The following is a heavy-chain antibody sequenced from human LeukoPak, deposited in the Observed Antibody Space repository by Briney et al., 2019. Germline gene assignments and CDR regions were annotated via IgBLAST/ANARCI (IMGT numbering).Heavy chain of an antibody. J-gene: IGHJ5*02. V-gene: IGHV3-66*01. D-gene: IGHD3-10*01. CDR2: IYSGGST. Sequence: GGSLRLSCAASGFSVSSDYMRSVRQAPGKGLEWVSIIYSGGSTYYADSVKGRFTISRDNSKNTVYLQMKSLRAEDTAVYYCATGDPGFAWGQGTLVTVSS. CDR3: ATGDPGFA. CDR1: GFSVSSDY.